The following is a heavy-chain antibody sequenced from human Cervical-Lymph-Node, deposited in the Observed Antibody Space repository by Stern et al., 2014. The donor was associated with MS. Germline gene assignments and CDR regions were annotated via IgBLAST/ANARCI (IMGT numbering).Heavy chain of an antibody. V-gene: IGHV1-3*01. D-gene: IGHD2-21*01. CDR1: GYSFSSYA. Sequence: VQLLESGAEVRKPGASVKVSCKTSGYSFSSYAMHWVRQAPGQGLQWMGWSNSGNGQTKYSQRFQDRVAITRDTAARIVYLELTNLTSEDTAIYFCARDSGGGVLWFWGQGSMVTVSS. J-gene: IGHJ3*01. CDR3: ARDSGGGVLWF. CDR2: SNSGNGQT.